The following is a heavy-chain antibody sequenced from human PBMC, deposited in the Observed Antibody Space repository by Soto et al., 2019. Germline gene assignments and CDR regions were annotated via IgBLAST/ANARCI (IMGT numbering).Heavy chain of an antibody. Sequence: QVQLVQSGAEVKKPGASVKVSCKASGYTFTSYGISWVRQAPGQGLEWMGWISTYHGNTKYAQKLQGRVTMTTDTSTSTAYMELRSLRSDDRAVFCCAREMVRGVGSDYWGQGPLVTLSS. D-gene: IGHD3-10*01. CDR2: ISTYHGNT. CDR1: GYTFTSYG. CDR3: AREMVRGVGSDY. J-gene: IGHJ4*02. V-gene: IGHV1-18*01.